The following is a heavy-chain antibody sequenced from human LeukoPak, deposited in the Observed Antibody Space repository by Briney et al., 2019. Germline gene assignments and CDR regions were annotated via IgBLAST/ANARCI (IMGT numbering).Heavy chain of an antibody. CDR1: GFTVSSNY. CDR2: IYSGGST. J-gene: IGHJ4*02. Sequence: GGSLRLSCAASGFTVSSNYMSWIRQAPGKGLEWVSVIYSGGSTYYADSVKGRFTISRDNSRNTLYLQMNSLRAEDTAVYYCARGPLIAAAGTWWGQGTLVTVSS. CDR3: ARGPLIAAAGTW. V-gene: IGHV3-53*01. D-gene: IGHD6-13*01.